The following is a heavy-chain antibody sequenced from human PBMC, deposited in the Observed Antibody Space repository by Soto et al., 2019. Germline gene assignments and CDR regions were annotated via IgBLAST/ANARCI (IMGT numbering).Heavy chain of an antibody. Sequence: QVQLQESGPGLVKPSETLSLTCTVSGGSISSYYLSWIRQPPGKGLEWIGYIYYSGSTNYNPSLKSRVTISVDTSKNQFSLKLSSVTAADTAVYYCARGTNYLSVYWGQGTLVTVSS. V-gene: IGHV4-59*01. CDR1: GGSISSYY. J-gene: IGHJ4*02. CDR2: IYYSGST. CDR3: ARGTNYLSVY. D-gene: IGHD3-10*01.